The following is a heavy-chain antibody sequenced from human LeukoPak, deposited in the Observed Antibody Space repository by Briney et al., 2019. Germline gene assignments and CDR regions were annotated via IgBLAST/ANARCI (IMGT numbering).Heavy chain of an antibody. J-gene: IGHJ4*02. CDR2: ISGSGGST. CDR3: ARSPTGSGWYYFDY. Sequence: GGSLRLSCAASGFTFSSYAMSWVRQAPGKGLEWVSAISGSGGSTYYADSVKGRFTISRDNAKNSLYLQMNSLRAEDTAVYYCARSPTGSGWYYFDYWGQGTLVTVSS. D-gene: IGHD6-19*01. V-gene: IGHV3-23*01. CDR1: GFTFSSYA.